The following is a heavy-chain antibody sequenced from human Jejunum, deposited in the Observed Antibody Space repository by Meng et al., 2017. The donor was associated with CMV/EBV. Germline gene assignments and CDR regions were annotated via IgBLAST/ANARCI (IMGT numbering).Heavy chain of an antibody. J-gene: IGHJ6*02. D-gene: IGHD6-13*01. CDR3: ARLSAAGNYFYYYGLDG. V-gene: IGHV3-48*04. Sequence: IFNTYSMTWVRQAPGKGLEWIAYLSSNSNSLLYADSVRGRFSISRDNAKNSLSLDMNSLTAEDTAVYYCARLSAAGNYFYYYGLDGWGPGTRVTVSS. CDR1: IFNTYS. CDR2: LSSNSNSL.